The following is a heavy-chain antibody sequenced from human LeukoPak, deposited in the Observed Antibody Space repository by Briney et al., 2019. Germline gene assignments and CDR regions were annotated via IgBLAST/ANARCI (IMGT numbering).Heavy chain of an antibody. CDR2: ISFSGTTT. Sequence: GGSLRLSCAASGLTFSSYSMSWVRQAPGKGLEWVSGISFSGTTTYYADSVKGRFTVSRDNSKNPLYLQMDGLRAEDTAVYYCARDPTELQLLSYYFDSWGQGTLVAVSS. CDR3: ARDPTELQLLSYYFDS. V-gene: IGHV3-23*01. D-gene: IGHD2-2*01. J-gene: IGHJ4*02. CDR1: GLTFSSYS.